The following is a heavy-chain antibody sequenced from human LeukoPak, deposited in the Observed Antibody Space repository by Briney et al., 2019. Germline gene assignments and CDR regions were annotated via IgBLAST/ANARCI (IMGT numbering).Heavy chain of an antibody. CDR3: TTVNVAGSN. Sequence: GGSLRLSCAASGLTFSNAWMSWVRQAPGKGLEWVGRIKSKTDGGTTEYAAPVRGRFTISREDLENTLYLQMNSLKTEDTAVYYCTTVNVAGSNWGQGTLVAVSS. J-gene: IGHJ4*02. CDR1: GLTFSNAW. V-gene: IGHV3-15*01. D-gene: IGHD6-19*01. CDR2: IKSKTDGGTT.